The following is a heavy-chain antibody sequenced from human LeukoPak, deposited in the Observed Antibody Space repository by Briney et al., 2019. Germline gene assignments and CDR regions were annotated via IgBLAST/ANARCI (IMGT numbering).Heavy chain of an antibody. D-gene: IGHD3-9*01. V-gene: IGHV1-24*01. CDR3: ATAANSRTYYDIFTGYQPEPQFDY. J-gene: IGHJ4*02. CDR2: FDPEDGET. Sequence: GASVKVSCKASAYTFKNYYMHWVRQAPGKGLEWMGGFDPEDGETIYAQKFQGRVTMTEDTSTDTAYMELSSLRSEDTAVYYCATAANSRTYYDIFTGYQPEPQFDYWGQGTLVTVSS. CDR1: AYTFKNYY.